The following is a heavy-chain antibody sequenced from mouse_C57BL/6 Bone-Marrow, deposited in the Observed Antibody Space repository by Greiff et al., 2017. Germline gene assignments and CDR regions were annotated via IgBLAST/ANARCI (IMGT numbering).Heavy chain of an antibody. J-gene: IGHJ1*03. D-gene: IGHD1-1*01. V-gene: IGHV3-6*01. Sequence: EVQVVESGPGLVKPSQSLSLTCSVTGYSITSGYYWNWIRQFPGNKLEWMGYISYDGSNNYNPSLKNRISITRDTSKNQFFLKLNSVTTEDTATYYCARDPNYYGSSPHWYFDVWGTGTTVTVSS. CDR2: ISYDGSN. CDR1: GYSITSGYY. CDR3: ARDPNYYGSSPHWYFDV.